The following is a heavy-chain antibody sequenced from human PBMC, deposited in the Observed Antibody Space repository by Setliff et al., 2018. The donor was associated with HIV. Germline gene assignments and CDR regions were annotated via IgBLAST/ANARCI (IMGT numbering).Heavy chain of an antibody. CDR2: IYYSGTA. D-gene: IGHD3-3*01. CDR3: ARVIASGYNFWSGYPFDAFDV. V-gene: IGHV4-39*07. CDR1: GDSISSSAYY. Sequence: SETLSLTCTVSGDSISSSAYYWGWVRQPPGKGLEWIGSIYYSGTAYYNPSRRSRVTILVDTSDNNFSLKLNSVTAADTAMYHCARVIASGYNFWSGYPFDAFDVWGQETMVTVSS. J-gene: IGHJ3*01.